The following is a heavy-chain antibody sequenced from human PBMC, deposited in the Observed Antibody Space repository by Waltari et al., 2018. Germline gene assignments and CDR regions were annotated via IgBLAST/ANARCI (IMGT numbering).Heavy chain of an antibody. CDR1: GFTVSSNY. CDR2: IYSGGST. J-gene: IGHJ4*02. CDR3: ARSYYDSSGIDY. V-gene: IGHV3-53*01. Sequence: EVQLVESGGGLIQPGGSLRLSCAASGFTVSSNYMSWVRQAPGKGLEWVSVIYSGGSTYYADSVKGRFTISRDNSKNTLYPQMNSLRAEDTAVYYCARSYYDSSGIDYWGQGTLVTVSS. D-gene: IGHD3-22*01.